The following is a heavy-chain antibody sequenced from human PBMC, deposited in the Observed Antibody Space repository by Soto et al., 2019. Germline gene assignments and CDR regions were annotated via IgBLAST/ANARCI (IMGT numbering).Heavy chain of an antibody. J-gene: IGHJ5*02. CDR3: TRGPPYGSGSYYSPNWFDP. D-gene: IGHD3-10*01. CDR2: IRTQAYGGTT. V-gene: IGHV3-49*05. Sequence: KSGGSLRLSCTASGFTFDDYAMIWFRQAPGKGLEWVGFIRTQAYGGTTENAASVKGRFTISREDSKSIAYLQMNSLKTEDTAVYYCTRGPPYGSGSYYSPNWFDPWGQGTLVTVSS. CDR1: GFTFDDYA.